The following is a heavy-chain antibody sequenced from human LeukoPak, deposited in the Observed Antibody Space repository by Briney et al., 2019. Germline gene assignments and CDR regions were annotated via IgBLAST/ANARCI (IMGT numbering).Heavy chain of an antibody. CDR3: AGGRTDIVVVPATLRHYYFDY. CDR2: IIPIVGTA. J-gene: IGHJ4*02. V-gene: IGHV1-69*06. D-gene: IGHD2-2*01. Sequence: ASVKVSCKASGYTFTSYGISWVRQAPGQGLEWMGGIIPIVGTANYAQKFQGRVTITADKSTSTAYMELSSLRSEVTAVYYCAGGRTDIVVVPATLRHYYFDYWGQGTLVTVSS. CDR1: GYTFTSYG.